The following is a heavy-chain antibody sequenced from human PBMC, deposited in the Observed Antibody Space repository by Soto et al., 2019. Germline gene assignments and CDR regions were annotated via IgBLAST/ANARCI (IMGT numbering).Heavy chain of an antibody. CDR3: AFYWCDGGRGYFPDP. CDR2: IYYSGST. CDR1: AGTLSPSEHY. V-gene: IGHV4-31*03. J-gene: IGHJ5*02. D-gene: IGHD3-22*01. Sequence: TLRHPCTVSAGTLSPSEHYWSWIRHNTGKGLEWIGYIYYSGSTYYNPSLKSRVTISVDTPKNHFSVKLSSVTAADTALYYCAFYWCDGGRGYFPDPWGQGTLVTVSS.